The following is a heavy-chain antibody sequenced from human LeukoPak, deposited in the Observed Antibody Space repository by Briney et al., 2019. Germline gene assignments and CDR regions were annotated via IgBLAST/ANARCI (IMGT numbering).Heavy chain of an antibody. CDR3: ARDPSAGFLAARGGDDAFDI. V-gene: IGHV4-30-2*01. CDR1: GGSISSGGYY. CDR2: IYHSGST. Sequence: SETLSLTCTVSGGSISSGGYYWSWIRQPPGKGLEWIGYIYHSGSTYYNPSLKSRVTISVDRSKNQFSLKLSSVTAADTAVYYCARDPSAGFLAARGGDDAFDIWGQGTMVTVSS. D-gene: IGHD3-3*01. J-gene: IGHJ3*02.